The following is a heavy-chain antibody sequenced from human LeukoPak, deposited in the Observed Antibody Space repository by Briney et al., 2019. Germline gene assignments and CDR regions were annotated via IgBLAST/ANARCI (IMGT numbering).Heavy chain of an antibody. Sequence: GGSLRLSCAASGFTFSSYWMHWVRQAPGKGLVWGSRINSDGSSTSYADSVKGRFAISRDNAKNTLYLQMNGLRAEDTALYYCARDGKRGYSYGYTDYWGQGTLVTVSS. CDR1: GFTFSSYW. CDR3: ARDGKRGYSYGYTDY. V-gene: IGHV3-74*01. J-gene: IGHJ4*02. CDR2: INSDGSST. D-gene: IGHD5-18*01.